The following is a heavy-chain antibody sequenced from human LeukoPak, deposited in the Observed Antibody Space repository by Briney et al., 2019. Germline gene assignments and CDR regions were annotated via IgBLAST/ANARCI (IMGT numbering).Heavy chain of an antibody. D-gene: IGHD6-6*01. J-gene: IGHJ4*02. V-gene: IGHV1-69*05. CDR2: IIPIFGTA. CDR3: ATIWPEYSSSSY. Sequence: SVKVSCKASGGTFSSYAISWVRQAPGQGLEWMGGIIPIFGTANYAQKFQGRVTITTDESTSTAYMELSSLRSEDTAVYYCATIWPEYSSSSYWGQGTLVTVSS. CDR1: GGTFSSYA.